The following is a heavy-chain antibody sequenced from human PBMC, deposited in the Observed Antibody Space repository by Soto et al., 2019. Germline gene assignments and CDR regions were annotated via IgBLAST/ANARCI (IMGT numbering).Heavy chain of an antibody. D-gene: IGHD5-12*01. Sequence: GGSLRLSCAASGFTFSSYAMSWVRQAPGKGLEWVSVISGSGGSTYYADSVKGRFTISRDNSKNTLYLQMNSLRVEDTAVYYCARAEINSGYGMFDYWGQGTLVTVSS. CDR2: ISGSGGST. V-gene: IGHV3-23*01. CDR1: GFTFSSYA. J-gene: IGHJ4*02. CDR3: ARAEINSGYGMFDY.